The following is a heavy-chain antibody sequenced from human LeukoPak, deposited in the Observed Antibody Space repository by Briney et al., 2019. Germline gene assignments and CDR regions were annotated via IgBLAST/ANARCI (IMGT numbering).Heavy chain of an antibody. CDR3: AKGIDSTGYYPFDY. V-gene: IGHV3-23*01. CDR2: ISESGGET. D-gene: IGHD3-22*01. CDR1: GFTFSSYS. Sequence: GGSLRLSCAASGFTFSSYSMSWVRQAPGKGLEWVSAISESGGETYHADSVKGRFTISRDTSKSTLYLQLNSLRAEDTAIYYCAKGIDSTGYYPFDYWGQGTLVTVSS. J-gene: IGHJ4*02.